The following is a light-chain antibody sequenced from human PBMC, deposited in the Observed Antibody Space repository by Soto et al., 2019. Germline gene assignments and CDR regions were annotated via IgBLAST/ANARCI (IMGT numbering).Light chain of an antibody. CDR1: QTISSW. J-gene: IGKJ1*01. Sequence: DIQMTQSPSTLSGSVGDRVTITCRASQTISSWLAWYQQKPGKAPKLLIYDASSLESGVPSRFSGSGSGTEFTLTISSLQPDDFATYYCQQCNTYWTFGQGTKGDIK. CDR2: DAS. V-gene: IGKV1-5*01. CDR3: QQCNTYWT.